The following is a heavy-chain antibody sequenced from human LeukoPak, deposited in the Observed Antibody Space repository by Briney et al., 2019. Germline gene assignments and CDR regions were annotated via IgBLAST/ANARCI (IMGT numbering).Heavy chain of an antibody. CDR3: ARDAAVGANTAMVTYYYYYMDV. J-gene: IGHJ6*03. Sequence: GRSLRLSCAASGFTFSSYAMHWVRQAPGKGLEWVAVISYDGSNKYYADSVKGRFTISRDNSKNTLYLQMNSLRAEDTAVYYCARDAAVGANTAMVTYYYYYMDVWGKGTTVTVSS. CDR2: ISYDGSNK. CDR1: GFTFSSYA. D-gene: IGHD5-18*01. V-gene: IGHV3-30*04.